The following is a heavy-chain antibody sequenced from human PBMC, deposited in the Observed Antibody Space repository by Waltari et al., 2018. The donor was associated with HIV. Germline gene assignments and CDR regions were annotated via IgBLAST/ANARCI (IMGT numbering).Heavy chain of an antibody. V-gene: IGHV4-34*01. CDR1: GGSFSGSY. CDR3: ARARLVSRGQYCSTTSCLPHYYYYYGMDV. CDR2: INHSGST. J-gene: IGHJ6*02. Sequence: QVQLRQWGAGLLKPSETLSLTCAVYGGSFSGSYWSWIRQPPGKGLEWIGEINHSGSTNYNPSLKSRVTISVDTSKNQFSLKLTSVTAADTAVFYCARARLVSRGQYCSTTSCLPHYYYYYGMDVWGQGPRSPSP. D-gene: IGHD2-2*01.